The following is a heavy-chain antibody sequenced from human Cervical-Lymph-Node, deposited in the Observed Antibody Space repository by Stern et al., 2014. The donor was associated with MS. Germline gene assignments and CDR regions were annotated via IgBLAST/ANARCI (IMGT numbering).Heavy chain of an antibody. D-gene: IGHD4-17*01. CDR3: ARTHTVTPEYCFDY. J-gene: IGHJ4*02. Sequence: QVTLRESGPALVKPTQTLTLTCAFSGFSLSTSGMCVSWIRQPPGKALEWLALIDWDDDKYYNTSLKTRLTVSKDTSKNQVVLTMTNMDPVDTATYFCARTHTVTPEYCFDYWGQGTLVTVSS. V-gene: IGHV2-70*01. CDR1: GFSLSTSGMC. CDR2: IDWDDDK.